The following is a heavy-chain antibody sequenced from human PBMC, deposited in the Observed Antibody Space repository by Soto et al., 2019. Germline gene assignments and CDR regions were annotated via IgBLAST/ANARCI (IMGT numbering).Heavy chain of an antibody. D-gene: IGHD2-21*02. V-gene: IGHV1-69*02. CDR2: INPILGIV. J-gene: IGHJ4*02. Sequence: SVKVSCKASGDTFSFYTINWVRQAPGLGLEWVGRINPILGIVNYAQKFQGKVTITADKSASTAYMELSSLRSEDTAVYYCAADRTYCGGDCYVDWGQGTLVTVSS. CDR3: AADRTYCGGDCYVD. CDR1: GDTFSFYT.